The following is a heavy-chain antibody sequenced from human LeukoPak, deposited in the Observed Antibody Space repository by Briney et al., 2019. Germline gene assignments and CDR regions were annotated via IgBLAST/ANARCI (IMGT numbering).Heavy chain of an antibody. CDR1: GFTFSDYY. Sequence: PGGSLRLSCAASGFTFSDYYMSWIRQAPGKGLEWVSYMSTSSSYTNYADSVKGRFTISRDNAKNSLYLQMSSLRAEDTAVYYCAKDKGVGATGAFDIWGQGTMVTVSS. CDR3: AKDKGVGATGAFDI. J-gene: IGHJ3*02. CDR2: MSTSSSYT. V-gene: IGHV3-11*05. D-gene: IGHD1-26*01.